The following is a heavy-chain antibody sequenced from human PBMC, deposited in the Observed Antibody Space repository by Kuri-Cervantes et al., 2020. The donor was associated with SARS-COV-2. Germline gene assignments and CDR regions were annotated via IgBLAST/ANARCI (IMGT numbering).Heavy chain of an antibody. D-gene: IGHD3-3*01. Sequence: SVKVSCKASGGTFSSYAISWVRQAPGQGLEWMGGIIPIFGTANYAQKFQGRVTITTDESTSTAYMELSSLRSDDTAVYYCARDQLSFTIFGVVITYFDYWGQGTLVTVSS. CDR3: ARDQLSFTIFGVVITYFDY. V-gene: IGHV1-69*05. CDR2: IIPIFGTA. CDR1: GGTFSSYA. J-gene: IGHJ4*02.